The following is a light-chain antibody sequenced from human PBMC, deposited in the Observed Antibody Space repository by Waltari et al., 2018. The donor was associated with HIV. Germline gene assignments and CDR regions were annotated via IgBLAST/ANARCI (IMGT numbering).Light chain of an antibody. CDR3: QQYGSSPPRT. CDR2: GAS. J-gene: IGKJ2*01. CDR1: QSVSSSY. V-gene: IGKV3-20*01. Sequence: EIVLTQSPGTLSLSPGERATIYCRASQSVSSSYLAWYQQKPGQAPRLLIYGASSRATGIPDRFSGSGSGTDFTLTISRLEPEDFAVYYCQQYGSSPPRTFGQGTKLEIK.